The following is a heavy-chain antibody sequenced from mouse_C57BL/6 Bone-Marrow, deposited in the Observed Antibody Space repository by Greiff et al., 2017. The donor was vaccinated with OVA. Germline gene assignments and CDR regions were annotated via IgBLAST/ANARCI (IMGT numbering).Heavy chain of an antibody. CDR1: GYTFTSYW. CDR3: ARLTFYYYAMDY. V-gene: IGHV1-53*01. Sequence: QVQLQQPGTELVKPGASAKLSCKASGYTFTSYWMHWVKQRPGQGLEWIGNINPSNGGTNYNEKFKSKATLTVDKSSSTAYMQLSSLTSEDSAVYYCARLTFYYYAMDYWGQGTSVTVSS. D-gene: IGHD1-3*01. J-gene: IGHJ4*01. CDR2: INPSNGGT.